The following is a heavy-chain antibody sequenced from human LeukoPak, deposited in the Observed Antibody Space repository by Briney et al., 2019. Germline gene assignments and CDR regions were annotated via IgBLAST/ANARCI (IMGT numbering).Heavy chain of an antibody. CDR3: AAHSGSFIDY. D-gene: IGHD1-26*01. J-gene: IGHJ4*02. V-gene: IGHV3-48*01. Sequence: PGGSLRLSCAASGFTFSSYSMNWVRQAPGKGLEWVSYISSSSSTLYYADSVKGRFTISRDNAKNSLYLQMNSLRAEDTAVYYCAAHSGSFIDYWGQGTLVTVSS. CDR1: GFTFSSYS. CDR2: ISSSSSTL.